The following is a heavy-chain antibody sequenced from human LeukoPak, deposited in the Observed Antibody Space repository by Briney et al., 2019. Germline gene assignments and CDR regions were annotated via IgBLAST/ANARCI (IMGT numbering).Heavy chain of an antibody. J-gene: IGHJ6*02. CDR2: INPNSGGT. CDR1: GYTFTGYY. CDR3: AREYCSSTSCYLYYYYGMDV. V-gene: IGHV1-2*02. D-gene: IGHD2-2*01. Sequence: ASVKVSCKASGYTFTGYYVHWVRQAPGQGLEWMGSINPNSGGTNYAQKFQGMVTMTRDTSISTAYMELSRLRSGDTAVYYCAREYCSSTSCYLYYYYGMDVWGQGTTVTVSS.